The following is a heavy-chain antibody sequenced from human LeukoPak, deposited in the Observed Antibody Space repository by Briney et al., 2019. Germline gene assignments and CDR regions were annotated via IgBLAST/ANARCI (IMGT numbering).Heavy chain of an antibody. CDR1: GRSISSYY. Sequence: PSETLSLTCTVPGRSISSYYWSWIRQPPGKGLEWNGYIHYSGSTNYNPSLKSRVTISVDTSKNQFSLTLSSVTAADTAVYYCAREGVPIFGVVIDWYFDLWGRGTLVTVSS. D-gene: IGHD3-3*01. J-gene: IGHJ2*01. CDR2: IHYSGST. CDR3: AREGVPIFGVVIDWYFDL. V-gene: IGHV4-59*01.